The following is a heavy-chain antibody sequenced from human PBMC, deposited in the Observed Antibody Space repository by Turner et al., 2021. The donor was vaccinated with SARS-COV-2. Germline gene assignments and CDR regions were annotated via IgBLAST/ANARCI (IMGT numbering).Heavy chain of an antibody. CDR1: GFTFGSYG. D-gene: IGHD2-15*01. Sequence: QVQLVESGGGVVQPGRSLRLSCAASGFTFGSYGMHWVRQAPGKGLEWVAVITYDGSNKYYAASVKGRFTISRDNSKNTLYLQMNSLRAEDTAVYYCAKNPGPYCSGGSCYSGELDYWGQGTLVTVSS. CDR2: ITYDGSNK. J-gene: IGHJ4*02. V-gene: IGHV3-30*18. CDR3: AKNPGPYCSGGSCYSGELDY.